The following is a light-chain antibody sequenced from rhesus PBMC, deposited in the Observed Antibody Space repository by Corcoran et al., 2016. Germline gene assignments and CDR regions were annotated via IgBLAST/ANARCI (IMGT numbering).Light chain of an antibody. CDR3: QQHDNSPWS. CDR2: RAS. V-gene: IGKV1-69*01. J-gene: IGKJ1*01. CDR1: QDISNW. Sequence: DIQMTQSPFSLSASVGDRVTISCRASQDISNWMAWYQQKPGKAPKLLIYRASNLETGVPSRFSGSGSGTDCILTISSLQSEDIAKYYGQQHDNSPWSFGQGTKVEIQ.